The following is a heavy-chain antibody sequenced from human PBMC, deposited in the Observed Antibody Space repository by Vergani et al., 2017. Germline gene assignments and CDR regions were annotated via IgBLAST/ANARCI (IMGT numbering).Heavy chain of an antibody. CDR1: GYTLTELS. CDR3: ATSLTWRQPGSYYYYGMDV. Sequence: QVQLVQSGAEVKKPGASVKVSCKVSGYTLTELSMHWVRQAPGKGLEWMGGFDPEDGETIYAQKFQGRVTMTEDTSTDTAYMELSSLRSEDTAVYYCATSLTWRQPGSYYYYGMDVWGQGTTVTVSS. V-gene: IGHV1-24*01. D-gene: IGHD5-18*01. CDR2: FDPEDGET. J-gene: IGHJ6*02.